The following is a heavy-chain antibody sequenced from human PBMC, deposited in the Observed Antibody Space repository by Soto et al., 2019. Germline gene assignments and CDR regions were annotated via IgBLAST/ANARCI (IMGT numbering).Heavy chain of an antibody. Sequence: GGALRLSCEGSGFTVSSHAMTWIRQAPWKGPEWVSTITADGGTYYADSVKGRFAMSRDTSEKILYLQMNSLGAEDTAVYYCAKDRAAAGSYGMDVWGQGTTVTVSS. CDR1: GFTVSSHA. CDR2: ITADGGT. V-gene: IGHV3-23*01. J-gene: IGHJ6*02. D-gene: IGHD6-13*01. CDR3: AKDRAAAGSYGMDV.